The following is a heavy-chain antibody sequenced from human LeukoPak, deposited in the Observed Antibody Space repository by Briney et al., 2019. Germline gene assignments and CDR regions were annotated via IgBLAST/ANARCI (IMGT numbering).Heavy chain of an antibody. CDR3: ATNSAAGTYYFDY. CDR2: ISSSSSYI. J-gene: IGHJ4*02. D-gene: IGHD6-19*01. Sequence: GGSLRLSCAASGFTFSSYSMNWVRQAPGKGLEWVSSISSSSSYINYADSVKGRFTISRDNAKNSLYLQMNSLRAEDTAVYYCATNSAAGTYYFDYWGQGTLVTVSS. V-gene: IGHV3-21*04. CDR1: GFTFSSYS.